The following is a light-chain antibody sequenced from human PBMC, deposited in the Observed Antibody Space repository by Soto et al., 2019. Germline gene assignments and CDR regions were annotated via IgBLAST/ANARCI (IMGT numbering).Light chain of an antibody. CDR2: LSYDGSH. CDR3: QTWGSGIWV. CDR1: SGHSTYD. V-gene: IGLV4-69*01. J-gene: IGLJ3*02. Sequence: QPVLTQSPSASASLGASVKLTCTLSSGHSTYDIAWHQQQPDKGPRFLMKLSYDGSHTKGDGIPDRFSGSSSGAERSLTISSLQSEDEADYFCQTWGSGIWVFGGGTKLTVL.